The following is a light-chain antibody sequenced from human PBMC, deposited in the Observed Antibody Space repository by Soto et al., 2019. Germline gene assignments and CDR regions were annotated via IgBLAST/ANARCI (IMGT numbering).Light chain of an antibody. CDR3: QEANILPRT. V-gene: IGKV1-12*01. J-gene: IGKJ1*01. CDR1: QNISGW. CDR2: AAS. Sequence: IQVTLYPSYVSAXIGDXVTIXXRASQNISGWLAWYQQKPGKAPNLLIYAASLLPDGVPSRFSGSGSGTDFTLTISSLQPEDFATYYCQEANILPRTFGQGTKVDI.